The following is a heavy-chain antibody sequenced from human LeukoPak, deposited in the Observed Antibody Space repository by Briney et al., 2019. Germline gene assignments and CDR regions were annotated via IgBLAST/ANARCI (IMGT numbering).Heavy chain of an antibody. Sequence: PGRSLRLSCAASGFTFSSYGMHWVRQAPGKGLEWVAVISYDGSNKYYADSVKGRFTISRDNSKNTLYLQMNSLRAGDTAVYYCAKDTQYSSSWLYYFDYWGQGTLVTVSS. CDR2: ISYDGSNK. J-gene: IGHJ4*02. D-gene: IGHD6-13*01. CDR3: AKDTQYSSSWLYYFDY. V-gene: IGHV3-30*18. CDR1: GFTFSSYG.